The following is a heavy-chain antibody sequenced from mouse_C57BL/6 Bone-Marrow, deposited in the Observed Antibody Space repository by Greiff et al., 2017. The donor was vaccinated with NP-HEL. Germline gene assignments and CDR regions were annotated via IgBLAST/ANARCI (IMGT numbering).Heavy chain of an antibody. Sequence: QVQLQQSGPGLVQPSQSLSITCTVSGFSLTSYGVHWVRQSPGKGLEWLGVIWRGGSTDYNAAFMSRLSITKDNSKSQVFFKMNSLQADDTAIYYCAKGGWEPWGYYAMDYWGQGTSVTVSS. V-gene: IGHV2-5*01. CDR3: AKGGWEPWGYYAMDY. D-gene: IGHD2-3*01. J-gene: IGHJ4*01. CDR2: IWRGGST. CDR1: GFSLTSYG.